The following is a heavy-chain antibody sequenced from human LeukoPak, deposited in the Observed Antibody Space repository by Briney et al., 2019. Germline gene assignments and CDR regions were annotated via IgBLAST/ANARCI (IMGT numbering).Heavy chain of an antibody. D-gene: IGHD3-10*01. CDR1: GGSFSGYY. J-gene: IGHJ6*03. CDR2: INHSGST. Sequence: PSETLSLTCAVYGGSFSGYYWSWIRQPPGKGLEWIGEINHSGSTNYNPSLKSRVTISVDTSKNQFSLKLSSVTAADTAVYYCASLARVRGVSPPLYYSYYMDVWGKGTTVTISS. V-gene: IGHV4-34*01. CDR3: ASLARVRGVSPPLYYSYYMDV.